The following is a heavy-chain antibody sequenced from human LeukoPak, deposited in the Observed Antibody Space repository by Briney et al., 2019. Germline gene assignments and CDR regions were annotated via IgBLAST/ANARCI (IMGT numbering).Heavy chain of an antibody. J-gene: IGHJ6*02. V-gene: IGHV3-23*01. CDR3: ARALANENIYYYYGMDV. D-gene: IGHD2/OR15-2a*01. Sequence: PGGSLRLSCAASGFTFSSYAMSWVRQAPGKGLEWVSAISGSGGSTSYADSVKGRFTISRDNAKNTLYLQMNSLRAEDTAVYFCARALANENIYYYYGMDVWGQGTTVTVSS. CDR1: GFTFSSYA. CDR2: ISGSGGST.